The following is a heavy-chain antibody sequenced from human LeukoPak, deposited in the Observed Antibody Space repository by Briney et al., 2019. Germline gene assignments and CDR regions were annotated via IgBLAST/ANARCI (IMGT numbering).Heavy chain of an antibody. V-gene: IGHV5-51*01. D-gene: IGHD3-10*01. J-gene: IGHJ4*02. CDR1: GYSFTSFW. CDR3: ARQAYGSGSYSPH. Sequence: GESLKISCQGSGYSFTSFWIGWVRQMPGKGLEWMGIIYPGDSDTRYSPSFQGQVTISADKSISTAYLQWSSLKASDTAMYYCARQAYGSGSYSPHWCQGTLVTVSS. CDR2: IYPGDSDT.